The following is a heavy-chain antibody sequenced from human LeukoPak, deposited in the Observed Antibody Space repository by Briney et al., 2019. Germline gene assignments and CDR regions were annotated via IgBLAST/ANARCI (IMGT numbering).Heavy chain of an antibody. CDR1: GYTFTSYY. CDR2: INPSGGST. J-gene: IGHJ5*02. V-gene: IGHV1-46*03. CDR3: ARGPITMIVVNWFDP. Sequence: APVKVSCKASGYTFTSYYMHWVRQAPGQGLEWMGIINPSGGSTSYAQKFQGRVTMTRDTSTSTVYMELSSLRSEDTAVHYCARGPITMIVVNWFDPWGQGTLVTVSS. D-gene: IGHD3-22*01.